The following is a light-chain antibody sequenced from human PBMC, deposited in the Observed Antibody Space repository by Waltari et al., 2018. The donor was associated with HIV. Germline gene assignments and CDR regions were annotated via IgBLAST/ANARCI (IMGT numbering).Light chain of an antibody. CDR2: DAS. V-gene: IGKV3D-20*01. Sequence: EIVLTQSPATLSLSPGERATLSCGASQSVSNSYLAWYQQKPGLAPRLLIYDASNRATGIPDRFSGSGSGTDFTLTISRLEPEDFAVYYCQQYGSSPWTFGQGTKVEIK. CDR1: QSVSNSY. CDR3: QQYGSSPWT. J-gene: IGKJ1*01.